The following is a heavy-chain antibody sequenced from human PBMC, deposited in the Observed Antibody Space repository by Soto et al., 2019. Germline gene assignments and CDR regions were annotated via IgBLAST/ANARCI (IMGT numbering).Heavy chain of an antibody. CDR2: ISSSSSTI. Sequence: PGGSLRLSCASSGLTFSSYSMNWVRQAPGKGLEWVSYISSSSSTIYYADSVKGRFTISRDNAKNSLYLQMNSLRAEDTAVYYCARESSGGFGEPYFFDCWGQGT. J-gene: IGHJ4*02. CDR1: GLTFSSYS. CDR3: ARESSGGFGEPYFFDC. D-gene: IGHD3-10*01. V-gene: IGHV3-48*01.